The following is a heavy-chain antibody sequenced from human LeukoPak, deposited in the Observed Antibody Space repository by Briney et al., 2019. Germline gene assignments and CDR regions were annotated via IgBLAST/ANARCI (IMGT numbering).Heavy chain of an antibody. Sequence: ASVKVSCKGSGGTCSSYAISWVRQGPGQGLEWMGRIIPILGIANYPQKFQGRVPITADKSTSTAYMELSSLRSEDTAVYYCARDMAAPLYFQHWGQGTLVTVSS. CDR1: GGTCSSYA. D-gene: IGHD6-6*01. J-gene: IGHJ1*01. CDR3: ARDMAAPLYFQH. CDR2: IIPILGIA. V-gene: IGHV1-69*04.